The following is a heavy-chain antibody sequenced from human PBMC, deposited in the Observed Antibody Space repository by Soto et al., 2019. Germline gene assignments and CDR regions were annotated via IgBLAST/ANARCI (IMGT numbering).Heavy chain of an antibody. V-gene: IGHV3-30*18. CDR2: ASYDGSET. Sequence: QVQLVESGGGVVQPGRSLRLACAASGFDFRSYGIHWVRQAPGRGLEWVAAASYDGSETYYADSAKGRFTVSKEISKNILYLQMNSLRAEDTAVYYCAKDEGAEDDILTGYPLFDYRGQGILVTVSS. J-gene: IGHJ4*02. D-gene: IGHD3-9*01. CDR3: AKDEGAEDDILTGYPLFDY. CDR1: GFDFRSYG.